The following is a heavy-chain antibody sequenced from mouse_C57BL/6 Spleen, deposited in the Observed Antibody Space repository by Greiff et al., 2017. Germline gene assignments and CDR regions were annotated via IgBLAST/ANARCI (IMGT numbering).Heavy chain of an antibody. J-gene: IGHJ2*01. D-gene: IGHD1-1*01. CDR2: INPNNGGT. Sequence: EVQLQQSGPELVKPGASVKMSCKASGYTFTDYNMHWVKQSHGKSLEWIGYINPNNGGTSYNQKFKGKATLTVNKSSSSAYMELRILTSEDSAVYYCARGETITTVVAGDYWGQGTTLTVSS. CDR1: GYTFTDYN. V-gene: IGHV1-22*01. CDR3: ARGETITTVVAGDY.